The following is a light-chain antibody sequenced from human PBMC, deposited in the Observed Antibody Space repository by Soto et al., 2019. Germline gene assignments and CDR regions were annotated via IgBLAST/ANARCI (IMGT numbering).Light chain of an antibody. V-gene: IGKV3-11*01. CDR2: DAS. CDR3: QQLSYWIT. J-gene: IGKJ5*01. Sequence: DIVLTQSPATLSLSPGERATLSCRASQSVDSSLAWYQQKPGQAPRLLIYDASNRATGIPARFSGSGSGTDFTLTISSLESEDFAVYYCQQLSYWITFGQGTRLEIK. CDR1: QSVDSS.